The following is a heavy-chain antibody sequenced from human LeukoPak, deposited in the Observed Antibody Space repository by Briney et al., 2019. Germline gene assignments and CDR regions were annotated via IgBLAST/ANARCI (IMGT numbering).Heavy chain of an antibody. J-gene: IGHJ4*02. D-gene: IGHD1-26*01. V-gene: IGHV3-21*01. CDR2: ITSTSRYI. Sequence: GSLLLSCAASGFTFGPYTMNWVRQAPGKGLEWVASITSTSRYIYYADSLKGRFTISRDNAQNSLYLQMNRLIVEDTAVYYCARDGSYYGQYYFDYWGRGTLVSVSS. CDR3: ARDGSYYGQYYFDY. CDR1: GFTFGPYT.